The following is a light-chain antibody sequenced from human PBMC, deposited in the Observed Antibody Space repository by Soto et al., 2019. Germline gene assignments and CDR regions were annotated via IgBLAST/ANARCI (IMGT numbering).Light chain of an antibody. CDR3: HQSYSTWT. V-gene: IGKV1-39*01. J-gene: IGKJ1*01. CDR1: QSISSY. CDR2: TAS. Sequence: DIQMTQSPSSLSASVGDIVTITCRASQSISSYLNWYQQKPGKAPKLLIYTASSLQSGVPSRFSGSGSGTDFSLTISSLQPEDFATYYCHQSYSTWTFGQGTKVEIK.